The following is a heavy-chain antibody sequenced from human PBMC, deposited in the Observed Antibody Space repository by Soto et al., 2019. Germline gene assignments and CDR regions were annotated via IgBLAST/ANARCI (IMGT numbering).Heavy chain of an antibody. CDR3: ARGQEGIVATH. CDR2: IKDGGST. CDR1: GGSFSGYI. V-gene: IGHV4-34*01. D-gene: IGHD5-12*01. Sequence: SETLSLTCDVYGGSFSGYIWTWIRQPPGKGLEWIGEIKDGGSTNYSPSLRGRATISSDTSNNQFSLKLNSVTAADTAVYYCARGQEGIVATHWDQGALVTVS. J-gene: IGHJ4*02.